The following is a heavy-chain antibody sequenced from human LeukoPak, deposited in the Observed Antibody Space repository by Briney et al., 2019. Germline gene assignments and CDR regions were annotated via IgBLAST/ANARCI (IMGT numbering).Heavy chain of an antibody. J-gene: IGHJ4*02. CDR1: GYSFTSYW. Sequence: GESLKISCKGSGYSFTSYWIGWVRQMPGKGLEWMGIIYPGDSDTRYSPSFQGQATISADKSISTAYLQWSSLKASDTAMYYCARLSGGGDCYSVCYFDYWGQGTLVTVSS. V-gene: IGHV5-51*01. CDR3: ARLSGGGDCYSVCYFDY. CDR2: IYPGDSDT. D-gene: IGHD2-21*02.